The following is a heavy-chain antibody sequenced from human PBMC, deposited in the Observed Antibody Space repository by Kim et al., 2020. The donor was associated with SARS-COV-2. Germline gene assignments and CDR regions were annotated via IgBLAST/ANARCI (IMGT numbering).Heavy chain of an antibody. Sequence: ESVQGRFTIARDNAKNSLYMQMNSLRDEDTAVYYCAREGANYYDSRKFDIWGQGTMVTVSS. CDR3: AREGANYYDSRKFDI. V-gene: IGHV3-48*02. J-gene: IGHJ3*02. D-gene: IGHD3-22*01.